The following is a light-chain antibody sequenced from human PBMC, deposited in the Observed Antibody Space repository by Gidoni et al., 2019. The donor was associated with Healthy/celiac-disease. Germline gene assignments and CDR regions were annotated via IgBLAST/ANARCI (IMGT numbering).Light chain of an antibody. CDR1: QSVSSSY. V-gene: IGKV3-20*01. CDR2: GAS. J-gene: IGKJ1*01. Sequence: IVLTHSPGTLSLSPGERATLSCTAIQSVSSSYLAWYQQKPGQAPRLLIYGASSSATGIPDRFSGSGSGTDFTLTISRLEPEDFAVYYCQQYGSSLRTFGQGTKVEIK. CDR3: QQYGSSLRT.